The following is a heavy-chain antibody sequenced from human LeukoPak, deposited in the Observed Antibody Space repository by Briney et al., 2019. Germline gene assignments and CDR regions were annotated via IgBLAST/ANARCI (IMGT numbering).Heavy chain of an antibody. CDR1: GFTFSSYG. Sequence: PGGSLRLSCAASGFTFSSYGMHWVRQAPGKGLEWVAVIWYDGSNKYYADSVKGRFTISRDNSKNTLYLQMNSLRAEDTAVFYCAREHSSGWYGYFDYWGQGTLVTVSS. D-gene: IGHD6-19*01. CDR3: AREHSSGWYGYFDY. J-gene: IGHJ4*02. CDR2: IWYDGSNK. V-gene: IGHV3-30*19.